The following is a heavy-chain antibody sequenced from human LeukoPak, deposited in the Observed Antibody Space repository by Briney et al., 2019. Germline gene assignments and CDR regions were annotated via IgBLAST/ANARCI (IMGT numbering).Heavy chain of an antibody. CDR2: FNSDGSWT. Sequence: GGSLRLSRAASGNYWMHWVRQVPGKGLVWVSHFNSDGSWTSYADSAKGRFTISKDNAKNTVYLQMNSLRAEDTAVYYCVSFYETYWGRGTLVTVSS. D-gene: IGHD2/OR15-2a*01. V-gene: IGHV3-74*01. J-gene: IGHJ4*02. CDR1: GNYW. CDR3: VSFYETY.